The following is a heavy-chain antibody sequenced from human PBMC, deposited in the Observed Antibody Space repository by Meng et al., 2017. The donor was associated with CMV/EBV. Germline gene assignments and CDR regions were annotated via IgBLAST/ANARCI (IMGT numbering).Heavy chain of an antibody. CDR1: GFSFSDYY. J-gene: IGHJ4*02. CDR2: IRVKANRYTT. D-gene: IGHD5-24*01. CDR3: ARDLREGDAYFDS. V-gene: IGHV3-72*01. Sequence: SGFSFSDYYMDWVRQAPGKGLEWVGRIRVKANRYTTEYAASVKDRFIISRDDSRNLLYLQMNGLRTEDTAVYYCARDLREGDAYFDSWGQGILVTVSS.